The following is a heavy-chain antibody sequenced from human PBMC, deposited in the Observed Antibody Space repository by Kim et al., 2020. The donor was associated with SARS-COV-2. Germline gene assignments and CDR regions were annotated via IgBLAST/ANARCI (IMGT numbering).Heavy chain of an antibody. Sequence: SETLSLTCTVSSGSISSTGFHWAWIRQSPGKGLEWIGSIYDTGSTYYNPSLKSRVTISVDTSKSQFSLKLSSVTAADTAVYFCARRIAVAGHWSFDLWGR. CDR3: ARRIAVAGHWSFDL. D-gene: IGHD6-19*01. CDR2: IYDTGST. V-gene: IGHV4-39*01. J-gene: IGHJ2*01. CDR1: SGSISSTGFH.